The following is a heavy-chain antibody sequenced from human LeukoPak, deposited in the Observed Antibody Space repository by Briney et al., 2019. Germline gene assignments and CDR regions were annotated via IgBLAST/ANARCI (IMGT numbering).Heavy chain of an antibody. D-gene: IGHD1-14*01. J-gene: IGHJ4*02. CDR1: GGSISNHY. CDR2: IYYSGST. CDR3: ARTGYFDN. Sequence: SETLSLTCTVSGGSISNHYWNCVRQPPGKGLEWIGYIYYSGSTNYNPSLKSRVTMSVDTSKNQISLKLSSVTAADTAVYYCARTGYFDNWGQGTLVTVSS. V-gene: IGHV4-59*11.